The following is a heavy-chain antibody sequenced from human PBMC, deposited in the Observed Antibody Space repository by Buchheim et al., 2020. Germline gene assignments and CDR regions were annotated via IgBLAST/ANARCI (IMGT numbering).Heavy chain of an antibody. Sequence: QVQLVESGGGVVQPGRSLRLSCAASGFTFSSYAMHWVRQAPGKGLEWVAVISYDGSNKYYADSVKGRFTISRDNSKNTLYLRMNSLRAEDTAVYYCARVSGGYFDWLYYYYGMDVWGQGTT. J-gene: IGHJ6*02. CDR3: ARVSGGYFDWLYYYYGMDV. D-gene: IGHD3-9*01. CDR2: ISYDGSNK. V-gene: IGHV3-30*04. CDR1: GFTFSSYA.